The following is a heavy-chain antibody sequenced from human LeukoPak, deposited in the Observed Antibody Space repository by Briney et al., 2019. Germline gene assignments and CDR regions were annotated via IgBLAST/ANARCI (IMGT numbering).Heavy chain of an antibody. CDR1: GFTFSNYW. Sequence: PGGSLRLSCADSGFTFSNYWMSWVRQAPEKGLEWVANINQDAGEKYYVDSVKGRFTISRDNAKRSLYLQMNSLRAEDTAVYYCATGRGKSPAWGEGTLVTVSS. V-gene: IGHV3-7*01. D-gene: IGHD1-1*01. CDR2: INQDAGEK. CDR3: ATGRGKSPA. J-gene: IGHJ5*02.